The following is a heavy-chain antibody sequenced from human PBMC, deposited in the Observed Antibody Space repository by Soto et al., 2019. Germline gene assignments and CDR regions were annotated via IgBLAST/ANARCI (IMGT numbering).Heavy chain of an antibody. D-gene: IGHD6-13*01. Sequence: GVSLRLSCAASGFTFSSYGMHWVRQAPGKGLEWVAVISYDGSNKYYADSVKGRFTISRDNSKNTLYLQMNSLRAEDTAVYYCAKDGEEEEPGIAAAGLFDYWGQGTLVTVSS. V-gene: IGHV3-30*18. CDR2: ISYDGSNK. CDR3: AKDGEEEEPGIAAAGLFDY. J-gene: IGHJ4*02. CDR1: GFTFSSYG.